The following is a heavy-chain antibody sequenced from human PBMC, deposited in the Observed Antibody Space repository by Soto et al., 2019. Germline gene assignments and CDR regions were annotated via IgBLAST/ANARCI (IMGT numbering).Heavy chain of an antibody. V-gene: IGHV1-2*02. CDR3: ARLSVVSPAEHTGMDV. CDR2: IRPDSGGT. Sequence: ASVKVSCKASGYTLTAFFMHWVRQAPGQRLEWMGWIRPDSGGTDYAPKFRGRVTMTRDTSISTSYMELSSLRSDDTAVYFCARLSVVSPAEHTGMDVCCRRNSLALSS. CDR1: GYTLTAFF. J-gene: IGHJ6*02. D-gene: IGHD2-15*01.